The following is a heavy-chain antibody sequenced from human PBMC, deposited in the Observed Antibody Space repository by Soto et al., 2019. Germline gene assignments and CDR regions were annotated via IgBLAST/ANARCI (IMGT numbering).Heavy chain of an antibody. V-gene: IGHV4-34*01. CDR2: INHSGST. J-gene: IGHJ6*02. CDR1: GGSFSGYY. CDR3: ARKERGSSSWFNYYYHGMDV. Sequence: SETLSLTCAVYGGSFSGYYWSWIRQPPGKGLEWIGEINHSGSTNYNPSLKSRVTISVDTSKNQFSLKLSSVTAADTAVYYCARKERGSSSWFNYYYHGMDVWGQGTTVTVSS. D-gene: IGHD6-13*01.